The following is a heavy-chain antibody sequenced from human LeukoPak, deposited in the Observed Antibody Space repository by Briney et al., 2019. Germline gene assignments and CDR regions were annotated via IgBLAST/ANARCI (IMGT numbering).Heavy chain of an antibody. J-gene: IGHJ4*02. CDR2: ISSSGGST. Sequence: GGSLRLSCAASGFTFSSYAMSWVRQAPGKGLEWVSAISSSGGSTYYADSVKGRFTISRDNSKNTLFLRLNSLRGEDTAIYYCAKGKGSNWRFDYWGQGTLVTVSS. V-gene: IGHV3-23*01. CDR1: GFTFSSYA. D-gene: IGHD6-13*01. CDR3: AKGKGSNWRFDY.